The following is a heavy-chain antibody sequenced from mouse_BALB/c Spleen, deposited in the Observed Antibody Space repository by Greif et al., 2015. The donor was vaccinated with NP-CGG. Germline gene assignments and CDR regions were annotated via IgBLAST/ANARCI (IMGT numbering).Heavy chain of an antibody. V-gene: IGHV5-12-2*01. CDR2: ISNGGGST. CDR3: YYGYPYYAMDY. CDR1: GFTFSSYT. Sequence: EVKLVESGGGLVQPGGSLKLSCAASGFTFSSYTMSWVRQTPEKRLEWVAYISNGGGSTYYPDTVKGRFTISRDNAKNTLYLQMSSLKSEDTAMYYCYYGYPYYAMDYWGQGTSVTVSS. D-gene: IGHD1-2*01. J-gene: IGHJ4*01.